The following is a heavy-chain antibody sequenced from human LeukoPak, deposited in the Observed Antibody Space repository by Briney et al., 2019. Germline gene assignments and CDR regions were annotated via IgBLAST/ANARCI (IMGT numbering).Heavy chain of an antibody. D-gene: IGHD6-13*01. Sequence: GESLRISFKGSGYSFTSHWIGWVRQMPGKGLEWVGRIAPSDSYTKYSPSFQGHVTISADKSITTAYLQWSSLKASDTAMYYCARHLRAYSSSWYFDYWGQGTLVTVSS. CDR1: GYSFTSHW. V-gene: IGHV5-10-1*01. CDR2: IAPSDSYT. CDR3: ARHLRAYSSSWYFDY. J-gene: IGHJ4*02.